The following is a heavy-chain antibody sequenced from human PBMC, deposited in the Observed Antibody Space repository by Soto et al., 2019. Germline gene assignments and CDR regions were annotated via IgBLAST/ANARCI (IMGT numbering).Heavy chain of an antibody. CDR3: ETDRPVFRQFTVTHTGASYYGMDV. V-gene: IGHV3-30*03. D-gene: IGHD4-4*01. J-gene: IGHJ6*02. CDR2: ISYDGSNK. CDR1: GFTFSSYG. Sequence: PGGSLRLSCAASGFTFSSYGMHWVRQAPGKGLEWVAGISYDGSNKYYADSVNGRFTISRDNSKNTLYLQMNSLRAEDTAVYYCETDRPVFRQFTVTHTGASYYGMDVWGQGTTVTVSS.